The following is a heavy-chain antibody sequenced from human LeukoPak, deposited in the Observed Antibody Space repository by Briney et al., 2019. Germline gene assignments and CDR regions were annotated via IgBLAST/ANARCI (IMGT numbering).Heavy chain of an antibody. CDR3: ARYSSSWYFAFDI. CDR2: IYTSGST. V-gene: IGHV4-61*02. Sequence: PSETLSLTCTVSGGSISSGSYYWSWIRQPAGKGLEWIGRIYTSGSTNYNPSLKSRVTISVDTSKNQFSLKLSSVTAADTAVYYCARYSSSWYFAFDIWGQGTMVTVSS. D-gene: IGHD6-13*01. J-gene: IGHJ3*02. CDR1: GGSISSGSYY.